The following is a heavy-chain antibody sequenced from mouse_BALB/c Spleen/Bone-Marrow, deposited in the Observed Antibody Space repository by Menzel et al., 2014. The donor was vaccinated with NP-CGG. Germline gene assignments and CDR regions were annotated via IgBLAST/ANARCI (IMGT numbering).Heavy chain of an antibody. D-gene: IGHD2-1*01. J-gene: IGHJ2*01. V-gene: IGHV5-6-3*01. CDR3: ARGNYGNYVDYFDY. CDR2: INSNGGST. Sequence: EVKVVESGGGLVQPGGSLKLSCAASGFTFSSYGMSWVHQTPDKRLELVASINSNGGSTYYPDSVKGRFTISRDNAKNALSLQMSSLKSEDTAMYYCARGNYGNYVDYFDYWGQGTTLTVSS. CDR1: GFTFSSYG.